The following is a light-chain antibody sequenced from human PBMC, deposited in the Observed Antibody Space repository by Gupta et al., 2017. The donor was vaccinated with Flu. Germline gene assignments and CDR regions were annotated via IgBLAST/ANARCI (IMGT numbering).Light chain of an antibody. CDR3: QKYEGAPWT. CDR2: GAS. V-gene: IGKV1-27*01. CDR1: QGIGKF. J-gene: IGKJ1*01. Sequence: PSSLSASVGDRVTITCRASQGIGKFLAWYQQKPGKVPSLLIYGASSLQSGVPPRFSGSGSGTEFTLTITSLQPEDVASYYCQKYEGAPWTFGQGTQVEIK.